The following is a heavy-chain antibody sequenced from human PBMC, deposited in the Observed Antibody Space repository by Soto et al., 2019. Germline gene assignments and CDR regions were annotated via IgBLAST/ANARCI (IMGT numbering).Heavy chain of an antibody. J-gene: IGHJ5*02. CDR2: ISAYNGNT. Sequence: ASGKVSCKASGYTFSSYSISWVRQAPGQGLEWMGWISAYNGNTNYAQKLQGRVTMTTDTSTSTAYMELRSLRSDDTAVYYCAREGIDCSGGSCYSYKWFDPWGQGTLVTVSS. CDR3: AREGIDCSGGSCYSYKWFDP. CDR1: GYTFSSYS. D-gene: IGHD2-15*01. V-gene: IGHV1-18*01.